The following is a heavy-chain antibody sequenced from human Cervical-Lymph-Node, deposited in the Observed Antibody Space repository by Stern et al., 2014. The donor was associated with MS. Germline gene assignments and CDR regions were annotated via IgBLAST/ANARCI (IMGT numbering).Heavy chain of an antibody. Sequence: QVQLMQSGAEVTKPGSSVKVSCKASGGTFSKFPSSWVRQAPGQGLEWMGGIFPVFGTPTYAQEFRGRVTITADVSMSTVYMELSSLRSDDTAVYYCALSSETSDRWYSLGYDLWGQGTLVTVSS. CDR3: ALSSETSDRWYSLGYDL. J-gene: IGHJ5*02. V-gene: IGHV1-69*01. CDR1: GGTFSKFP. CDR2: IFPVFGTP. D-gene: IGHD6-13*01.